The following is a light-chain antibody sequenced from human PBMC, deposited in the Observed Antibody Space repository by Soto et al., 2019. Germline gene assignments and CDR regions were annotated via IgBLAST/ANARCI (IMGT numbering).Light chain of an antibody. V-gene: IGLV1-36*01. CDR3: VAWDDSLNGRV. J-gene: IGLJ1*01. CDR2: YDD. Sequence: QSVLTQPPSVSDAPRQRVTISCSGSSSNIGNNAVNWYQQLPGKAPKLLIYYDDLLPSGVSDRFSGSKSGTSASLAISGLQSEDEADYYCVAWDDSLNGRVFGTGTKLTVL. CDR1: SSNIGNNA.